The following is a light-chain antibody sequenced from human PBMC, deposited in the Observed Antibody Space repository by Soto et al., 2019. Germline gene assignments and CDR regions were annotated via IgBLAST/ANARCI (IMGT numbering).Light chain of an antibody. CDR2: EVS. Sequence: QSVLTQPASVSGSPGQSITISCTGTSNDVGAYNYVSWYQQHPGKAPKLIISEVSDRPSGVSNRFSASKSGNTASLTISGLQADDEAHYYCSSYTTTNTLVVFGGGTKVTVL. CDR1: SNDVGAYNY. J-gene: IGLJ2*01. V-gene: IGLV2-14*01. CDR3: SSYTTTNTLVV.